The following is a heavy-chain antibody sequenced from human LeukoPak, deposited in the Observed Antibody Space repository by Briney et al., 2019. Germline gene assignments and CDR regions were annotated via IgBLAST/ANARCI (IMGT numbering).Heavy chain of an antibody. Sequence: GGSLRLSCAASGFTFSIHGMHWVRQAPGKGLEWTSYISSGSRTITYADSVKGRFTISRDDAKNSLYLQMDSLRAEDKAVYYCARQSPAFDYWGQGTLVTVSS. CDR3: ARQSPAFDY. CDR2: ISSGSRTI. V-gene: IGHV3-48*01. J-gene: IGHJ4*02. CDR1: GFTFSIHG.